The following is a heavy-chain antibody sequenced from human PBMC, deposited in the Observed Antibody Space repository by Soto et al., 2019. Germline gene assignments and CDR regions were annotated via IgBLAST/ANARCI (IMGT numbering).Heavy chain of an antibody. J-gene: IGHJ4*03. CDR3: ARDRHYYDSSGDPKPFDY. Sequence: GGSLRLSCAASGFTFSSYSMNWVRQAPGKGLEWVSSISSSSSYIYYADSVKGRFTISRDNAKNSLYLQMNSLSAEDTAVYYCARDRHYYDSSGDPKPFDYWGQGTMVTVSS. V-gene: IGHV3-21*01. CDR2: ISSSSSYI. D-gene: IGHD3-22*01. CDR1: GFTFSSYS.